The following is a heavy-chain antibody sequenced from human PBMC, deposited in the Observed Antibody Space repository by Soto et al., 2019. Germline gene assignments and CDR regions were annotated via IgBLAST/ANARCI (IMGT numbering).Heavy chain of an antibody. Sequence: SETLSLTCAVSGASVRSYHWSWIRQAAGKGLEWIGRVQMSGTTNYNPSLKTRVTMSLDTSRNEVSPTMTSVTAADTAVYFCAKDRSTMRWFDPWRQGILVTVSS. V-gene: IGHV4-4*07. D-gene: IGHD1-1*01. CDR2: VQMSGTT. CDR1: GASVRSYH. CDR3: AKDRSTMRWFDP. J-gene: IGHJ5*02.